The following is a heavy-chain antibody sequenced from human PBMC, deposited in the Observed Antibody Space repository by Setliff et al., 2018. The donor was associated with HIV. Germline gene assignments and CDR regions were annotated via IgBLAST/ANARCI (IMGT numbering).Heavy chain of an antibody. V-gene: IGHV1-2*02. D-gene: IGHD2-15*01. CDR2: INPKSGDT. Sequence: ASVKVSCKASGGIFSNYAINWVRQAPGQGLEWMGWINPKSGDTTYAQRLQGRVTMTRDTSINTAYMELNRLLYDDTALYYCVKGAGGYYDFWSQGTLVTVSS. CDR1: GGIFSNYA. J-gene: IGHJ4*02. CDR3: VKGAGGYYDF.